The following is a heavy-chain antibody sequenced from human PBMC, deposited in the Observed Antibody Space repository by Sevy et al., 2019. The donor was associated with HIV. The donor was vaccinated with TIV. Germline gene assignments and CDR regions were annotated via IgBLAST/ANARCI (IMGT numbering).Heavy chain of an antibody. CDR2: CYYSGST. V-gene: IGHV4-59*13. CDR1: GGSISSYY. Sequence: SETLSLTCTVSGGSISSYYWSWIRQPPGKGLEWIGCCYYSGSTNYNPSLKSRVTISVDTSKNQFSLKLSSVTAADTAVYYCARSGFLEWPGSFRGPRNWFDPWGQGTLVTVSS. D-gene: IGHD3-3*01. J-gene: IGHJ5*02. CDR3: ARSGFLEWPGSFRGPRNWFDP.